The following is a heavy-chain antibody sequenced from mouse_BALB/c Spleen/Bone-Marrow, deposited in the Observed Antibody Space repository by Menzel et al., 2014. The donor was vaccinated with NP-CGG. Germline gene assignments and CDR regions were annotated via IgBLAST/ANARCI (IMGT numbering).Heavy chain of an antibody. CDR2: IWAGGST. Sequence: QVQLQQSGPGLVAPSQSLSITCTVSGLSLTSYGVHWVRQPPGKGLEWLGVIWAGGSTNYNSALMSRLSISKDNSKSXVFLKMNSLQTDDTAMYYCARDYGSSYYAMDYWGQGTSVTVSS. V-gene: IGHV2-9*02. CDR1: GLSLTSYG. J-gene: IGHJ4*01. D-gene: IGHD1-1*01. CDR3: ARDYGSSYYAMDY.